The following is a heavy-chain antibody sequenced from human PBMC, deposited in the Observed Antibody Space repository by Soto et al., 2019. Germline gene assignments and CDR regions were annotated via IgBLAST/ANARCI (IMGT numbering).Heavy chain of an antibody. CDR2: INHSGST. Sequence: SETLSLTCAVYGGSFSGYYWSWIRQPPGKGLEWIGEINHSGSTNYNPSLKSRVTISVDTSKNQFSLKLSSVTAADTAVYYCARTSRGYSHYYYMDVWGKGTTVTVSS. V-gene: IGHV4-34*01. D-gene: IGHD5-12*01. CDR3: ARTSRGYSHYYYMDV. J-gene: IGHJ6*03. CDR1: GGSFSGYY.